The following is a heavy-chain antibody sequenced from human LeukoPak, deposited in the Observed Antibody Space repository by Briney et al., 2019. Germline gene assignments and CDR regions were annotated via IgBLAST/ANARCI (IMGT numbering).Heavy chain of an antibody. CDR2: IYSSGST. J-gene: IGHJ4*02. CDR1: GGSMNNYY. CDR3: ARRTDY. V-gene: IGHV4-4*07. Sequence: SETLSLTFTVSGGSMNNYYWNWIRQPAGKGLEWIGHIYSSGSTNYNPSLKSRVTMSIDTSKNQFFLKLSSVTAADTAVYYCARRTDYWGQGTLVTVSS. D-gene: IGHD1-14*01.